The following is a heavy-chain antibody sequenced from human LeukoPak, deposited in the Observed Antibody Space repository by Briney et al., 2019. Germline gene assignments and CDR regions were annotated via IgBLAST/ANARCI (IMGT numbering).Heavy chain of an antibody. D-gene: IGHD3-3*01. J-gene: IGHJ6*03. CDR1: GGSISSYY. Sequence: SETLSLTCTVSGGSISSYYWSWIRQPAGKGLEWIGRIYTSGSTNYNPSLKSRVTMSVDTSKNQFSLKLSSVTAADTAVYYCARDVFWSGYYYYYMDVWGKGTTVTVSS. CDR3: ARDVFWSGYYYYYMDV. V-gene: IGHV4-4*07. CDR2: IYTSGST.